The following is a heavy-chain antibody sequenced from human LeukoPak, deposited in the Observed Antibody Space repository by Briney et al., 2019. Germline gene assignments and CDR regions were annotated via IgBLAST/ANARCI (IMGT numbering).Heavy chain of an antibody. CDR2: ISSSSSYI. CDR1: GFTFSSYS. CDR3: AREAYYGSGSSSYYFDY. J-gene: IGHJ4*02. D-gene: IGHD3-10*01. V-gene: IGHV3-21*04. Sequence: PGGSLRLSCAASGFTFSSYSMNWVRQAPGKGLEWVSSISSSSSYIYYADSVKGRFTISRDNAKNSLYLQMNSLRAEDTAVYYCAREAYYGSGSSSYYFDYWGQGTLVTVSS.